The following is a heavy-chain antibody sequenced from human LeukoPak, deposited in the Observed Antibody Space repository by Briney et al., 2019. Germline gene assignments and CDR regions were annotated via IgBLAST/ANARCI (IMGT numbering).Heavy chain of an antibody. V-gene: IGHV1-8*01. CDR3: ARGYRWELVGYHYYYMDV. CDR1: GYTFTSHD. J-gene: IGHJ6*03. Sequence: ASVKVSSRASGYTFTSHDNNWVRQATGQGLEWMGWMNPNSGNTGYAQKFQGRVTITRNTSISTAYMELSSLRSEDTAVYSCARGYRWELVGYHYYYMDVWGKGTTVTVSS. D-gene: IGHD1-26*01. CDR2: MNPNSGNT.